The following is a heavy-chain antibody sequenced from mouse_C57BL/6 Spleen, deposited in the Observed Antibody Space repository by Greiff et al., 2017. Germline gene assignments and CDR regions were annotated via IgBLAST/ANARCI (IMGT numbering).Heavy chain of an antibody. Sequence: EVQLQQSGPELVKPGASVKMSCKASGYSFTGYYMNWVKQSPEKSLEWIGEIHPSTGGTTYNQKFKAKATLTVDKSSSTAYMQLKRLTSEDSAAYYGARKAQAAWFAYWGQGTLVTVAA. CDR2: IHPSTGGT. V-gene: IGHV1-42*01. CDR1: GYSFTGYY. J-gene: IGHJ3*01. D-gene: IGHD3-2*02. CDR3: ARKAQAAWFAY.